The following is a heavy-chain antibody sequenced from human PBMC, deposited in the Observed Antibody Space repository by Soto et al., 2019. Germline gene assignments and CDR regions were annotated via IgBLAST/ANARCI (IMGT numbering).Heavy chain of an antibody. D-gene: IGHD6-6*01. CDR1: GGSFSGYY. Sequence: QVQLQQWGAGLLNPSETLSLTCSVYGGSFSGYYWSWIRQRPRKGLEWIGEINHSGSTNYNPSLTSRVTISVATAMNQFALKLSSVTAADTAVYYCARVEKKRQIAARPNYYYYNGMDVWGQGATVTVSS. CDR2: INHSGST. J-gene: IGHJ6*02. V-gene: IGHV4-34*01. CDR3: ARVEKKRQIAARPNYYYYNGMDV.